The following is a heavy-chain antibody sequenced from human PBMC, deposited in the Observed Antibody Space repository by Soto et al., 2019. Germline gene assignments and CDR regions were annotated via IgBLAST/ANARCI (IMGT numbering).Heavy chain of an antibody. V-gene: IGHV4-30-4*01. D-gene: IGHD6-13*01. Sequence: PSETLSLTCTVSGGSISSGDYYWSWIRQPPGKGLEWIGYIYYSGSTYYNPSLKSRVTISVDTSKNQFSLKLSSVTAADTAVYYCAREGGLAAAGNWVIDYWGQGTLVTVSS. CDR3: AREGGLAAAGNWVIDY. J-gene: IGHJ4*02. CDR1: GGSISSGDYY. CDR2: IYYSGST.